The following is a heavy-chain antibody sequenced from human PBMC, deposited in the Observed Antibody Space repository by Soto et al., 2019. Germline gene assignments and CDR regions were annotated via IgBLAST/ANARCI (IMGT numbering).Heavy chain of an antibody. J-gene: IGHJ6*02. V-gene: IGHV1-8*01. Sequence: QVQLVQSGAEVKKPGASVKVPCKASGYTFTSYDINWVRQATGQGLEWMGWMNPNSGNTGYAQKFQGXXTXTTXTSISTAYMELSSLRSEDTAVYYCSREVNFYGLDVWGQGTTVTVSS. CDR2: MNPNSGNT. CDR1: GYTFTSYD. CDR3: SREVNFYGLDV.